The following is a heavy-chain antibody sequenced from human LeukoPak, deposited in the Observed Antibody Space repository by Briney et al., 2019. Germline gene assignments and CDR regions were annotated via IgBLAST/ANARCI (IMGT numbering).Heavy chain of an antibody. Sequence: PGGSLRLSCAASGFTFNDYAMRWVRQAPGEGLEWVSTISGGGDSSLYAESVRGRFTISRDNSKNTLYLQMKSLRGEDTAVFYCAKGQVTSAMQVRFDPWGQGTLVTVSS. CDR2: ISGGGDSS. CDR1: GFTFNDYA. J-gene: IGHJ5*02. CDR3: AKGQVTSAMQVRFDP. D-gene: IGHD2-2*01. V-gene: IGHV3-23*01.